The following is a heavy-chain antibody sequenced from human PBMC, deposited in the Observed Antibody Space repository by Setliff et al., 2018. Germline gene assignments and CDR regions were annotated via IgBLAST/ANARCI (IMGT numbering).Heavy chain of an antibody. CDR1: GESIRSNNW. V-gene: IGHV4-4*02. CDR2: IYQSGTT. J-gene: IGHJ4*02. Sequence: SETLSLTCTVSGESIRSNNWWKWVRQPPGKGLEWIGDIYQSGTTNYNPSLKSRVTISADTSKNQFSLKLKSVTAADTAVYYCARAPGRNIRGDYWGQGALVTVSS. D-gene: IGHD3-10*01. CDR3: ARAPGRNIRGDY.